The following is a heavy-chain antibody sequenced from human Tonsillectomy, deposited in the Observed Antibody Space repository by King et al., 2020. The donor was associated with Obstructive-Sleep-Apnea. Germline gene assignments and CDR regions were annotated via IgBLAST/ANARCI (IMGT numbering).Heavy chain of an antibody. CDR2: IYYSGST. CDR3: ARMEAHYDILTGYSPNWFDP. J-gene: IGHJ5*02. V-gene: IGHV4-39*01. D-gene: IGHD3-9*01. CDR1: GGSISSSSYY. Sequence: QLQESGPGLVKPSETLSLTCTVSGGSISSSSYYWGWIRQPPGKGLECIGSIYYSGSTYYNPSLKGRVTISVDTSKNQFSLKLGSWTAADTAVYYCARMEAHYDILTGYSPNWFDPWGQGTLVTVSS.